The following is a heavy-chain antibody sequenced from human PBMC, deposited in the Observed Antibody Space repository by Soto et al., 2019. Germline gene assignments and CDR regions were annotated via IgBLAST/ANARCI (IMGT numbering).Heavy chain of an antibody. V-gene: IGHV1-46*01. CDR3: ARDKEGSGYDSGPKPKNYYFDY. CDR2: INPRGGST. CDR1: GYTFTSYY. Sequence: ASVKVSCKASGYTFTSYYMHWVRQAPGQGLEWMGIINPRGGSTTYAQRFQGTVTMTSDTSTSTVYMELNSLRSEDTAVYYCARDKEGSGYDSGPKPKNYYFDYWGQGTLVTVSS. J-gene: IGHJ4*02. D-gene: IGHD5-12*01.